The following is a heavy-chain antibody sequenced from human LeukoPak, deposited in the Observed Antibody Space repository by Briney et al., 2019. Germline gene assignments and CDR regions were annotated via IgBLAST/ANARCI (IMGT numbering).Heavy chain of an antibody. Sequence: SETLSLTCAVSGGSISSSNWWSWVRQPPGKGLEWIGEIYHSGSTNYNPSLKSRVTISVDKSKNQFSLKLSSVTAADTAVYYCARSSGYYLNYFDYWGQGTLVTVSS. J-gene: IGHJ4*02. CDR2: IYHSGST. D-gene: IGHD3-22*01. CDR1: GGSISSSNW. V-gene: IGHV4-4*02. CDR3: ARSSGYYLNYFDY.